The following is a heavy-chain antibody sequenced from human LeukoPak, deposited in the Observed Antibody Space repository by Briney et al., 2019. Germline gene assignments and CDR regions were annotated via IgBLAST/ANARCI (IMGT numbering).Heavy chain of an antibody. V-gene: IGHV3-15*01. CDR1: GFTFSNAW. D-gene: IGHD3-3*01. CDR2: IKSKTDGGTT. J-gene: IGHJ3*02. CDR3: AKAKGVLRFLEWLDAFDI. Sequence: GGSLRLSCAASGFTFSNAWMSWVRQAPGKGLEWVGRIKSKTDGGTTYYADSVKGRFTISRDNSKNTLYLQMNSLRAEDTAVYYCAKAKGVLRFLEWLDAFDIWGQGTMVTVSS.